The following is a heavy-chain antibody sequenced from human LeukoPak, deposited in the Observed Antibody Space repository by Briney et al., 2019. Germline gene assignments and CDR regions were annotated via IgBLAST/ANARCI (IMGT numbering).Heavy chain of an antibody. CDR2: IKQDGSEK. CDR1: GFTLSSYW. V-gene: IGHV3-7*01. D-gene: IGHD5-18*01. CDR3: ARGLNVDTAKGRLGD. Sequence: PGGSLRLSCAASGFTLSSYWMSWVRQAPGKGLEWVANIKQDGSEKYYVDPVKGRFTISRDNAKNSLYLQMNSLRAEDTAVYYCARGLNVDTAKGRLGDWGQGTLVTVSS. J-gene: IGHJ4*02.